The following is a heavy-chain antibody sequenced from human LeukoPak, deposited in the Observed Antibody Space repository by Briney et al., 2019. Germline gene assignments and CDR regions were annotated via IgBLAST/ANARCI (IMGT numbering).Heavy chain of an antibody. CDR2: INPNSGGT. V-gene: IGHV1-2*02. J-gene: IGHJ4*02. CDR3: ARVRARSGSYKYFDY. Sequence: ASVKVSCKASGYTFAGYYMHRVRQAPGQGLEWMGWINPNSGGTNYAQKFQGRVTMTRDTSISTAYMELSRLRSDDTAVYYCARVRARSGSYKYFDYWGQGTLVTVSS. D-gene: IGHD1-26*01. CDR1: GYTFAGYY.